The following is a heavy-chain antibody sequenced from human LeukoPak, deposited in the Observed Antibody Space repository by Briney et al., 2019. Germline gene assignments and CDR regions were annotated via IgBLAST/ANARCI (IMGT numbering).Heavy chain of an antibody. J-gene: IGHJ4*02. CDR3: ASLKEPWFGELIPNY. CDR1: GFTFSDYY. D-gene: IGHD3-10*01. CDR2: ISSSSSYT. V-gene: IGHV3-11*06. Sequence: GGSLRLSCAASGFTFSDYYMSWIRQAPGKGLEWVSYISSSSSYTNYADSVKGRFTISSDNAKNSLYLQMNSLRAEDTAVYYCASLKEPWFGELIPNYWGQGTLVTVSS.